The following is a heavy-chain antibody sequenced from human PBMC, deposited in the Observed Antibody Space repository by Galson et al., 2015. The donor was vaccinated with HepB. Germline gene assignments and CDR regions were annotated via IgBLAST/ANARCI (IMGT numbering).Heavy chain of an antibody. J-gene: IGHJ3*02. CDR2: ISSRSSFI. CDR1: GFTFTTYS. Sequence: SLRLSCAASGFTFTTYSMNWVRQAPGKGLEWVSSISSRSSFIYYAESLKGRFTISRDNAKNSLYLQMNSLRAEDTAVYYCARDGNVDTAMVAETGTFDIWGQGTMVTVSS. D-gene: IGHD5-18*01. CDR3: ARDGNVDTAMVAETGTFDI. V-gene: IGHV3-21*06.